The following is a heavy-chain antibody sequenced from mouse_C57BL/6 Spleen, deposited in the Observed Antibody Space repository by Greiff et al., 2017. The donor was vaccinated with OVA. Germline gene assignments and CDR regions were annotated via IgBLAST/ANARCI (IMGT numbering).Heavy chain of an antibody. D-gene: IGHD4-1*01. V-gene: IGHV1-61*01. CDR1: GYTFTSYW. CDR3: ARGNWDNYLDY. CDR2: IYPSDSET. J-gene: IGHJ2*01. Sequence: QVQLQQPGAELVRPGSSVKLSCKASGYTFTSYWMDWVKQRPGQGLEWIGNIYPSDSETHYNQKFKDKATLTVDKSSSTAYMQLSSLTSEDSAVYYCARGNWDNYLDYWGQGTTLTVSS.